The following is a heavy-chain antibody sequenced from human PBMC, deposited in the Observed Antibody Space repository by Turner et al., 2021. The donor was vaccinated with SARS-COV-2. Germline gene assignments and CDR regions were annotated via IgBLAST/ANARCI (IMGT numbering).Heavy chain of an antibody. Sequence: EVQLVESGGGLVKSGGSLRLSCVVSGFPFNIAWMSWVRQAPGKGLEWVGRLKSTDDGGTADYAAPVKGRFIISRDDSKNTLYLQMNSLKSEDTAVYYCTKTWRLRWALDYWGQGALVTVSS. CDR3: TKTWRLRWALDY. J-gene: IGHJ4*02. D-gene: IGHD4-17*01. CDR2: LKSTDDGGTA. CDR1: GFPFNIAW. V-gene: IGHV3-15*01.